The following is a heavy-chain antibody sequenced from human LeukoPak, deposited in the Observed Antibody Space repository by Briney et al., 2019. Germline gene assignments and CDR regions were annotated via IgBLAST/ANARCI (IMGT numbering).Heavy chain of an antibody. CDR1: GGSMTPDY. V-gene: IGHV4-59*01. J-gene: IGHJ4*02. Sequence: SETLSLTCTVSGGSMTPDYWSWIRQSPGKGLEWLGYVYHSGTAFYSPSLKSRITISIDTSKSQFSLKVISVTAADTAVYYCARDRGVGYGPSDQDNWGQGILVTVSA. CDR3: ARDRGVGYGPSDQDN. CDR2: VYHSGTA. D-gene: IGHD5-12*01.